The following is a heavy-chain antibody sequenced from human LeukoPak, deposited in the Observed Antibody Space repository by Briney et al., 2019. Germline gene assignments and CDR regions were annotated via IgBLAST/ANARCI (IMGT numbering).Heavy chain of an antibody. CDR1: GGSIDNSNW. V-gene: IGHV4-4*02. CDR2: MYHSGST. J-gene: IGHJ3*02. Sequence: PSGTLSLTCAVSGGSIDNSNWWSWVRQAPGKGLEWIGEMYHSGSTNYNPSLKSRVTISVDTSKNQFSLKLSSVTAADTAVYYCARDIDYYDIVSIWGQGTMVTVSS. CDR3: ARDIDYYDIVSI. D-gene: IGHD3-22*01.